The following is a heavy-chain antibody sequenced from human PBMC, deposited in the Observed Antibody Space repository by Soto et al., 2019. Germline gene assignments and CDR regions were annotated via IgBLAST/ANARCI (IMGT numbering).Heavy chain of an antibody. V-gene: IGHV3-53*01. CDR2: IYSGGST. J-gene: IGHJ4*02. Sequence: PGGSLRLSCAASGFTVSSNYMSWVRQAPGKGLEWVSVIYSGGSTYYADSVKGRFTISRDNSKNTLYLQMNSLRAEDTAVYYCARASHLAIPFDYWGQGTLVTVSS. CDR1: GFTVSSNY. D-gene: IGHD3-3*02. CDR3: ARASHLAIPFDY.